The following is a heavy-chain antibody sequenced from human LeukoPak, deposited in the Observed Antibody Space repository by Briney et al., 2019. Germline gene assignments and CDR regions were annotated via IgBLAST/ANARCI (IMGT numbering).Heavy chain of an antibody. D-gene: IGHD5-18*01. V-gene: IGHV4-38-2*02. CDR2: IYHSGST. J-gene: IGHJ2*01. CDR3: ARGGYSYGLSYWYFDL. CDR1: GYSISSGYY. Sequence: SETLSLTCTVSGYSISSGYYWGWIRQPPGKGPEWIGSIYHSGSTYYNPSLKSRVTISVDTSKNQFSLKLSSVTAADTAVYYCARGGYSYGLSYWYFDLWGRGTLVTVSS.